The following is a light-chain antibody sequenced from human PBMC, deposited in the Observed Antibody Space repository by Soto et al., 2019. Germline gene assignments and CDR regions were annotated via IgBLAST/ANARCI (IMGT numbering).Light chain of an antibody. CDR2: DAS. Sequence: EIVLTQSPGTLSLSPGERATLSCRASQSVSSHLAWYQQKPGQAPRLLIYDASNRATGIPARFSGSRSGTDFTLTISSLEPEDFAVYHCVQRTTWPWTCGQGRKVEIK. J-gene: IGKJ1*01. CDR1: QSVSSH. V-gene: IGKV3-11*01. CDR3: VQRTTWPWT.